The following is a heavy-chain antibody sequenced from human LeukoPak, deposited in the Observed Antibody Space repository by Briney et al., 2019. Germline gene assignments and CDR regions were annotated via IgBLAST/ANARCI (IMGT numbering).Heavy chain of an antibody. CDR1: GFTFSSYG. CDR3: ARTRVLSRDYYYMDV. Sequence: GGSLRLSCAASGFTFSSYGMHWVRQAPGKGLEWVAFIRYDGSNKYYADSVKGRFTISRDNSKNTLYLQMNSLRAEDTAVYYCARTRVLSRDYYYMDVWGKGTTVTVSS. V-gene: IGHV3-30*02. D-gene: IGHD3-16*02. CDR2: IRYDGSNK. J-gene: IGHJ6*03.